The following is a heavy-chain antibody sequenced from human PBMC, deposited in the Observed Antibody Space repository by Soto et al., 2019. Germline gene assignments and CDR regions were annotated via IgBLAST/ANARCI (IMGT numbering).Heavy chain of an antibody. Sequence: GASVKVSCKVSGYTLTELSIHWVRQAPGEGLEWMGGFDLENGETIYAQRFQGRVTMTEESSADTPYMELSSLRSEDTAVYYCAIEVRRSIQFVHWGQGTMVTVSS. V-gene: IGHV1-24*01. CDR3: AIEVRRSIQFVH. J-gene: IGHJ4*02. CDR1: GYTLTELS. D-gene: IGHD3-10*01. CDR2: FDLENGET.